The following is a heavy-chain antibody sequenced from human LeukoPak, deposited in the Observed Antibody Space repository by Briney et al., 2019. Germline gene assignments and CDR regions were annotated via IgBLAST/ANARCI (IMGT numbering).Heavy chain of an antibody. J-gene: IGHJ3*02. CDR2: ISSSGSTI. D-gene: IGHD3-22*01. CDR1: GFTFSSYE. CDR3: AREQTGYDSSGYPKDDAFDI. Sequence: GGSLRLSCAASGFTFSSYEMNWVRQAPGKGLEWVSYISSSGSTIYYADSVKGRFTIFRDNAKNSLYLQMNSLRAEDTALYHCAREQTGYDSSGYPKDDAFDIWGQGTMVTVSS. V-gene: IGHV3-48*03.